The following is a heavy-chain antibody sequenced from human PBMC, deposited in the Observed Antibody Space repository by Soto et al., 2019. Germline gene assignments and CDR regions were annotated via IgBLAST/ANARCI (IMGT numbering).Heavy chain of an antibody. V-gene: IGHV3-30-3*01. CDR3: ARDLNVNNYGYPAY. J-gene: IGHJ4*02. CDR2: ISHDGSNE. D-gene: IGHD5-18*01. Sequence: QVQLVESGGGVVQPGRSLRLSCVASGFTFSKYSIHWVRQAPGKGLEWVAVISHDGSNEKYADSVKGRFTTSRDSSKNTLYLQMNSLRAEDTAVYYCARDLNVNNYGYPAYWGQGALATVSS. CDR1: GFTFSKYS.